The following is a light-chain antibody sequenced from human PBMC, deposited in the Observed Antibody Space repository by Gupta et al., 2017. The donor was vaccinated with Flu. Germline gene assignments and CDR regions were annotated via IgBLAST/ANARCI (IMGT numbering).Light chain of an antibody. J-gene: IGLJ3*02. CDR1: SSNIGAGDD. CDR2: GNS. CDR3: QSYDSSLSGWV. Sequence: QSVLTQPPSVSGAPGQRFTISCTGSSSNIGAGDDVNWYQQLTGTAPKLLIYGNSKRPSGVPERFSESKSGTSAALAITGLQAEEEADYYCQSYDSSLSGWVFGGGTKLTVL. V-gene: IGLV1-40*01.